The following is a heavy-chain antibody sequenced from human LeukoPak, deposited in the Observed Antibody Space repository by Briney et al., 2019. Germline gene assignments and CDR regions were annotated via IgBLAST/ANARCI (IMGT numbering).Heavy chain of an antibody. J-gene: IGHJ4*02. Sequence: PGRPLRLSCAASGFTFSSYGMHWVRQAPGKGLEWVGTISHDGSFEFYADSVKGRFTISRDSSKSTLYLQMNSLRAEDTAVYYCARPQGSGSYYFDYWGQGTLVTVSS. V-gene: IGHV3-30*03. CDR2: ISHDGSFE. CDR1: GFTFSSYG. D-gene: IGHD3-10*01. CDR3: ARPQGSGSYYFDY.